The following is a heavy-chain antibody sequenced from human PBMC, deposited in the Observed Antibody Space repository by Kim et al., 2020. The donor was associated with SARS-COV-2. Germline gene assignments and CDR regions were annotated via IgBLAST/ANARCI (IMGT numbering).Heavy chain of an antibody. CDR1: GFTFSSYS. J-gene: IGHJ4*02. CDR3: ARDASSGWIEKFSFDY. D-gene: IGHD6-19*01. V-gene: IGHV3-21*01. CDR2: ISSSSNYI. Sequence: GGSLRLSCAASGFTFSSYSMNWVRQAPGKGLEWVSSISSSSNYIYYADSVKGRFTISRDNAKNSLYLQMNSLRAEDTAVYYCARDASSGWIEKFSFDYWGQGTLVTVSS.